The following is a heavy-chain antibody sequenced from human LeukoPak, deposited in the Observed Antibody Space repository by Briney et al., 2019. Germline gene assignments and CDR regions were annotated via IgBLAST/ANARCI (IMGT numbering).Heavy chain of an antibody. J-gene: IGHJ4*02. V-gene: IGHV4-59*01. CDR2: IYYSGST. CDR1: GGSISSYY. CDR3: AIVILTGYDCYFDY. D-gene: IGHD3-9*01. Sequence: SETLSLTCTVSGGSISSYYWSWIRQPPGKGLEWIGYIYYSGSTNYNPSLKSRVTISVDTSKNQFSLKLSSVTAADTAVYYCAIVILTGYDCYFDYWGQGTLVTVSS.